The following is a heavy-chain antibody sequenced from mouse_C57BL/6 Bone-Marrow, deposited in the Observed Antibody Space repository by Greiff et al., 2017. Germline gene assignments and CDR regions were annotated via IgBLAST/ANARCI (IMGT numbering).Heavy chain of an antibody. CDR1: GYTFASYW. CDR2: IDPNSGGT. D-gene: IGHD2-5*01. Sequence: VQLQQPGAELVKPGASVKLSCKASGYTFASYWMHWVKQRPGRGLEWIGRIDPNSGGTKYNEKFKSKATLTVDKPSSTAYMQLSSLTSEDSAVYYCATYYSNFYYYAMDYWGQGTSGTVSS. V-gene: IGHV1-72*01. CDR3: ATYYSNFYYYAMDY. J-gene: IGHJ4*01.